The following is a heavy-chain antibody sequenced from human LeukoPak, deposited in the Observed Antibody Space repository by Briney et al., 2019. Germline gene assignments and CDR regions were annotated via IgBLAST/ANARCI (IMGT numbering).Heavy chain of an antibody. D-gene: IGHD5-24*01. CDR3: ARDFGDGYEHYFDY. CDR2: TYYRSKWYN. V-gene: IGHV6-1*01. CDR1: GDSVSSNSVA. Sequence: TSRTLSLTCAISGDSVSSNSVAWYWIRQSPSRGLEWLGRTYYRSKWYNDYAVSVKSRITINPDTSKNQFSLQLNSVTPEDTAVYYCARDFGDGYEHYFDYWGQGTLVTVSS. J-gene: IGHJ4*02.